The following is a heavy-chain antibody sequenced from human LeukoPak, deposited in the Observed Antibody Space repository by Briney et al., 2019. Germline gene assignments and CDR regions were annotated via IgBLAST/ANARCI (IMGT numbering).Heavy chain of an antibody. V-gene: IGHV7-4-1*02. J-gene: IGHJ4*02. D-gene: IGHD5-18*01. CDR1: GYGFTNYA. CDR2: IHTSTGNP. Sequence: GASVKVSCKASGYGFTNYAMNWVRQAPGQGLEWMGWIHTSTGNPTYAQGFTGRFVFSLDTSVSTAHLQITNLKTDDTAVYYCARGRPLWDLWGQGTLVTVSS. CDR3: ARGRPLWDL.